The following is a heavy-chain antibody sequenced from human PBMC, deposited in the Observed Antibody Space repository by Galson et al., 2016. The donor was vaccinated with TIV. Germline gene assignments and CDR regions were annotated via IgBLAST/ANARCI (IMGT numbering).Heavy chain of an antibody. CDR3: AREGGSSGLSGFFDL. CDR1: GFTFNTP. V-gene: IGHV3-30*03. J-gene: IGHJ2*01. CDR2: ISFDEYHK. D-gene: IGHD6-25*01. Sequence: SLRLSCAASGFTFNTPMHWVRQAPGKRLEWVAVISFDEYHKYYTDSVRGQFTISRDNSMNTLYLQMNSLRPEDTAVYYCAREGGSSGLSGFFDLWGRGTLVTVSS.